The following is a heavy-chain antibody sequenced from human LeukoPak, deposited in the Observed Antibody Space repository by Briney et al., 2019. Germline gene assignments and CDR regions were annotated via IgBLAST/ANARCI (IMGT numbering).Heavy chain of an antibody. CDR2: INPNSGGT. D-gene: IGHD2-15*01. Sequence: PGASVKVSCQASGYTFTGYFMHWVRQAPGQGLEWMGWINPNSGGTNYAQKFQGRVTMTRDTSISTAYMELSRLRSDDTAVYYCARGPFVGYCSGGSCFPPDYWGQGTLVTVSS. CDR1: GYTFTGYF. V-gene: IGHV1-2*02. J-gene: IGHJ4*02. CDR3: ARGPFVGYCSGGSCFPPDY.